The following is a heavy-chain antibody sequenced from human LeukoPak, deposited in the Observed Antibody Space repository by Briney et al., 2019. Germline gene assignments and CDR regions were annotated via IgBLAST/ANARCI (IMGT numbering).Heavy chain of an antibody. D-gene: IGHD3-10*01. J-gene: IGHJ4*02. Sequence: GGSLRLSCAASGFSLSGYSMNWVRQTPGKGLEWISYISSSMSITSYADSVKGRFTISRDNAKNSLYLQMNGLTDEDTAVYYCARGSLNYYASGSYYMVFWGQGTLVTVSS. V-gene: IGHV3-48*02. CDR1: GFSLSGYS. CDR2: ISSSMSIT. CDR3: ARGSLNYYASGSYYMVF.